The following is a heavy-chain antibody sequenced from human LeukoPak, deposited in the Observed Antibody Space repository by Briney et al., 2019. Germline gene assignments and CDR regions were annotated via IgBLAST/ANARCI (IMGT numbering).Heavy chain of an antibody. CDR2: ISSNGGST. Sequence: GGSLSPSCAASGFSLRSYAMHWVRQAPGKGLEYVSAISSNGGSTFYVNSVEGRFTISRDNSKNTLYLQMGSLRAEDMAVYYCARAPYSGSYSDYWGQGTLVTVSS. V-gene: IGHV3-64*01. CDR1: GFSLRSYA. J-gene: IGHJ4*02. CDR3: ARAPYSGSYSDY. D-gene: IGHD1-26*01.